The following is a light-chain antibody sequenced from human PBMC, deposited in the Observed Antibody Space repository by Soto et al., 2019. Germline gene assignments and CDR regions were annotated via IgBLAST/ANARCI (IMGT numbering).Light chain of an antibody. J-gene: IGLJ1*01. V-gene: IGLV2-14*02. CDR1: SSDVGSYNL. CDR3: SSYTSSSTGV. Sequence: QSVLTQPASMSGSPGQSITISCTGTSSDVGSYNLVSWYQQFPDKAPKLIIYDGSERPSGVSDRFSGSKSGNTASLTISGLRAEDEAEYHCSSYTSSSTGVFGTGTKVTVL. CDR2: DGS.